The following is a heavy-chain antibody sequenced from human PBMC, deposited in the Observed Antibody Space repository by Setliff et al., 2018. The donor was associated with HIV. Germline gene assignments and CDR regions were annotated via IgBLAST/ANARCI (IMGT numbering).Heavy chain of an antibody. D-gene: IGHD3-10*01. CDR2: MNPNSGDT. V-gene: IGHV1-8*01. CDR1: GYTFTNHYTNYD. Sequence: ASVKVSCKASGYTFTNHYTNYDINWVRQATGQGLEWMGWMNPNSGDTGYAQKFQGRVTMTTNTSINTAYVELSSLRSEDTAVYYCARMYYYSSGSYFNRGHDAFDIWGQGTMVTVSS. CDR3: ARMYYYSSGSYFNRGHDAFDI. J-gene: IGHJ3*02.